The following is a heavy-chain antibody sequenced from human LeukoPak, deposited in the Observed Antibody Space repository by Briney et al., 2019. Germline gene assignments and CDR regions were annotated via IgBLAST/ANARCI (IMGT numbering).Heavy chain of an antibody. V-gene: IGHV3-23*01. J-gene: IGHJ4*02. CDR1: GFTFSSYG. Sequence: GGSLRLSCAASGFTFSSYGMSWVRQAPGKGLEWVSAMSDSGDSTYYADSVKGRFTISRDNSRNTLYLQMNSLRAGDTAVYYCAKSFRSTSLDYWGQGTLVTVSS. CDR3: AKSFRSTSLDY. CDR2: MSDSGDST. D-gene: IGHD2-2*01.